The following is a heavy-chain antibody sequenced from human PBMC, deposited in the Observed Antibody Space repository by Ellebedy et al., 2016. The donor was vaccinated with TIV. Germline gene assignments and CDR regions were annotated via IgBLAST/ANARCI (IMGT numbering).Heavy chain of an antibody. J-gene: IGHJ4*02. CDR2: IDTNTGNP. Sequence: AASVKVSCKTSGYTFTSYAMNWVRQAPGQGLEWLGWIDTNTGNPTYAQAFTGRFVFSLDTSVSTAFLQISSLKAEDTAVYYCARVPMSARPWYFDYWGQGTLVTVSS. V-gene: IGHV7-4-1*02. CDR3: ARVPMSARPWYFDY. CDR1: GYTFTSYA.